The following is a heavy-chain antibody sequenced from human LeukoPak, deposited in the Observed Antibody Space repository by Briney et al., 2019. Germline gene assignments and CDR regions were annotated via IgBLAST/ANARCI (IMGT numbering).Heavy chain of an antibody. J-gene: IGHJ5*02. Sequence: SETLSLTCTVSGGSISSYYWNWIRQPPGKGLEWIGYIYYSGSTNYNPSLKSRLTISVDTSRNQFSLKLTSVTAADTAVYYCAGDNRYCNGGYCSNWFDPWGQGTLVTVSS. CDR2: IYYSGST. D-gene: IGHD2-15*01. CDR3: AGDNRYCNGGYCSNWFDP. V-gene: IGHV4-59*12. CDR1: GGSISSYY.